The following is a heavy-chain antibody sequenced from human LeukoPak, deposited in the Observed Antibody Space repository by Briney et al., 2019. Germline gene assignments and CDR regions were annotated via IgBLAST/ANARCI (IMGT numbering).Heavy chain of an antibody. CDR3: ARYYYGSGSYYYFDS. D-gene: IGHD3-10*01. CDR2: VDHTGST. Sequence: SETLSLTCSVSDDSITMYYWTWIRQPPGKGLEWIGYVDHTGSTNFNPSLNGRVTISRDTTKNPFSLRLRSVTAADTAVCYCARYYYGSGSYYYFDSWGQGTLVTVSS. CDR1: DDSITMYY. V-gene: IGHV4-59*01. J-gene: IGHJ4*02.